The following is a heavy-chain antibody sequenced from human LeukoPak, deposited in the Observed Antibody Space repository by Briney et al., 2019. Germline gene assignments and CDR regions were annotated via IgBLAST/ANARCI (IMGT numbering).Heavy chain of an antibody. CDR2: IWYDGSNK. CDR3: ARKSRGSSSPLDV. V-gene: IGHV3-33*01. CDR1: GFTFSGYG. J-gene: IGHJ6*02. D-gene: IGHD6-13*01. Sequence: GGSLRLSCAASGFTFSGYGMHWVRQAPGKGLEWVAVIWYDGSNKYYADSVKGRFTISRDNSKNTLYLQMNSLRAEDTAVYYCARKSRGSSSPLDVWGQGTTVTVSS.